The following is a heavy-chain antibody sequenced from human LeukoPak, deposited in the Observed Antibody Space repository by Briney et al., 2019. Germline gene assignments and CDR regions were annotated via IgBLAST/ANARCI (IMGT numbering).Heavy chain of an antibody. V-gene: IGHV3-74*01. D-gene: IGHD3-10*01. CDR3: ASETYYYGSGSYYKGQF. J-gene: IGHJ4*02. CDR2: IFSDGSNT. CDR1: GFTFSRYR. Sequence: GGSLRLSCAASGFTFSRYRMHWARQAPGKGLVWVSRIFSDGSNTVYADSVKGRFTISRDNAKNTLYLQMNSLRAEDTAVYYCASETYYYGSGSYYKGQFWGQGSLVTVSS.